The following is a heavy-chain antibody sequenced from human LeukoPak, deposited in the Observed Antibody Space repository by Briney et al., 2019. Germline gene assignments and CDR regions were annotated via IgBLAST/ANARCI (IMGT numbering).Heavy chain of an antibody. D-gene: IGHD2-2*01. V-gene: IGHV1-8*01. CDR2: MNPNSGNT. CDR1: GYTFTSYD. Sequence: ASVKVSCKASGYTFTSYDINWVRQATGQGLEWMGWMNPNSGNTGYAQKFQGRVTMTRNTSISTAYMELSSLRSEDTAVCYCAGARPTPDQYYFDYWGQGTLVTVSS. CDR3: AGARPTPDQYYFDY. J-gene: IGHJ4*02.